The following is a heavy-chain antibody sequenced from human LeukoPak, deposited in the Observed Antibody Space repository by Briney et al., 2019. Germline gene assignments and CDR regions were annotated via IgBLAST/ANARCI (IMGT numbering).Heavy chain of an antibody. Sequence: SVKVSCKASGGTCSSYAISWVRQAPGQGLEWMGGIIPIFGTANYAQKFQGRVTITADESTSTAYMELSSLTSEDTAVYYCARVPEGLNYFDYWGQGTLVTVSS. J-gene: IGHJ4*02. CDR3: ARVPEGLNYFDY. V-gene: IGHV1-69*13. CDR2: IIPIFGTA. CDR1: GGTCSSYA.